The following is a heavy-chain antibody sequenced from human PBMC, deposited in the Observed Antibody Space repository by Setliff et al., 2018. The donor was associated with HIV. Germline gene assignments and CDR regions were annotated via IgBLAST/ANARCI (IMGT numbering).Heavy chain of an antibody. D-gene: IGHD3-16*01. CDR2: INPNSGGT. V-gene: IGHV1-2*02. CDR3: ATAGGRSWFDP. Sequence: ASVKVSCKASGYTFTGYYMHWVRQAPGQGLEWMGWINPNSGGTNYARKFQGRVTMTRDTSISTAYMELNSLRSDDTAVYYCATAGGRSWFDPWGPGTLVTVSS. CDR1: GYTFTGYY. J-gene: IGHJ5*02.